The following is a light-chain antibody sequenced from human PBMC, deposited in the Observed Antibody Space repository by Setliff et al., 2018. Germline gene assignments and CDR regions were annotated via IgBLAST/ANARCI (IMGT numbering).Light chain of an antibody. V-gene: IGLV1-40*01. J-gene: IGLJ3*02. CDR1: SSNIGAGYD. CDR3: SSFAGNNNLWV. CDR2: GNS. Sequence: QSVLTQPPSVSGAPGQRVTISCTGSSSNIGAGYDVHWYQQLPGTAPKLLIYGNSNRPSGVPDRFSGSKSGTSASLAITGLQADDEADYYCSSFAGNNNLWVFGGGTKVTVL.